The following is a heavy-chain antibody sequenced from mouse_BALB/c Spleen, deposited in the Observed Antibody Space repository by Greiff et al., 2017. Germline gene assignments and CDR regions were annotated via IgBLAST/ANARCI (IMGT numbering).Heavy chain of an antibody. CDR2: ISSGGSYT. J-gene: IGHJ2*01. V-gene: IGHV5-6-4*01. Sequence: EVQGVESGGGLVKPGGSLKLSCAASGFTFSSYTMSWVRQTPEKRLEWVATISSGGSYTYYPDSVKGRFTISRDNAKNTLYLQMSSLKSEDTAMYYCTRDVRNGYDLDYWGQGTTLTVSS. CDR3: TRDVRNGYDLDY. D-gene: IGHD2-2*01. CDR1: GFTFSSYT.